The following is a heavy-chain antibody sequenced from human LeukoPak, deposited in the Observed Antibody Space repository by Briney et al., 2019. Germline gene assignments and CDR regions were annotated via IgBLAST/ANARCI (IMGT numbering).Heavy chain of an antibody. CDR1: GYTFTGYY. V-gene: IGHV1-2*02. CDR2: INPNSGGT. D-gene: IGHD3-22*01. CDR3: ASDWFRSSTGHYYDWFDP. J-gene: IGHJ5*02. Sequence: ASVKVSCKASGYTFTGYYMHWVRQAPGQGLEWMGWINPNSGGTNYAQKFQGRGTMTRDTSITTAYMELSRLRSDETTVYYCASDWFRSSTGHYYDWFDPWGQGTLVTVSS.